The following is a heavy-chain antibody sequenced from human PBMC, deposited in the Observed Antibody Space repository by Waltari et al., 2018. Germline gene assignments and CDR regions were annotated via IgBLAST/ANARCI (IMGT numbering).Heavy chain of an antibody. Sequence: QVQLVQSGAEVKEPGASVRVSCEASGYTFTPYAIHWVRQAPGQRPGWMGWINAGNGNAKYSQKFQGRVTIVRDTSASTAYMELHRLRSADTAVYYCARDSSGYNYAYGYWGQGTLVTVSS. CDR1: GYTFTPYA. CDR2: INAGNGNA. J-gene: IGHJ4*02. CDR3: ARDSSGYNYAYGY. V-gene: IGHV1-3*01. D-gene: IGHD5-18*01.